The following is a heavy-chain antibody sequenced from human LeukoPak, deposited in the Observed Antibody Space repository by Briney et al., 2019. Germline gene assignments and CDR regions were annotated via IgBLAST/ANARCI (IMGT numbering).Heavy chain of an antibody. CDR1: GFTFSSYS. Sequence: GGSLRLSCAASGFTFSSYSMNWVRQAPGKGLEWVSSISSSSSYIYYADSVKGRFTISRDNAKNSLYLQMNSLRAEDTAVYYCARGYCSSTSCPLGGWGQGTLVTVSS. J-gene: IGHJ4*02. CDR2: ISSSSSYI. V-gene: IGHV3-21*01. D-gene: IGHD2-2*01. CDR3: ARGYCSSTSCPLGG.